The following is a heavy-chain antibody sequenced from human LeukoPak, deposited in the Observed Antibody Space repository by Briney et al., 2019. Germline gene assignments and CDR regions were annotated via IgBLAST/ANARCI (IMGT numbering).Heavy chain of an antibody. CDR3: ARGRNGGFYDRSRDIFESCLDY. CDR2: ISGSGGST. V-gene: IGHV3-23*01. J-gene: IGHJ4*02. Sequence: GGSLRLSCAASGFTFSSYAMSWVRQAPGKGLQWVSTISGSGGSTYYADSVKGRFTISRDNSKNTLYVQVNSLRAEDTAVYFCARGRNGGFYDRSRDIFESCLDYWGREPWSSSPQ. D-gene: IGHD3-22*01. CDR1: GFTFSSYA.